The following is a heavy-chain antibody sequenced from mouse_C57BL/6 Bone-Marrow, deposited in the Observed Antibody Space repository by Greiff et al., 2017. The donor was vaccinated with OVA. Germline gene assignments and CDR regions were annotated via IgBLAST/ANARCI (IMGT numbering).Heavy chain of an antibody. D-gene: IGHD1-1*01. V-gene: IGHV3-6*01. CDR2: ISYDGSN. J-gene: IGHJ2*01. Sequence: DVKLQESGPGLVKPSQSLSLTCFVTGYSITSGYYWNWIRQFPGNKLEWMGYISYDGSNNYNPSLKNRISITRDTSKNQFFLKLNSVTTEDTATYYCARGWYYGSSYIFDYWGQGTTLTVSS. CDR3: ARGWYYGSSYIFDY. CDR1: GYSITSGYY.